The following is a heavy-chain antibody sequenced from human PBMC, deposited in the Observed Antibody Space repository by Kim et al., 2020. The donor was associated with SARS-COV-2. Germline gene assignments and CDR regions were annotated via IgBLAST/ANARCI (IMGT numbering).Heavy chain of an antibody. Sequence: SVPNSRPAFQGHVTISADKSITTAYLQWNSLKASDTAMYYCARRRVYGMDVWGQGTTVTVSS. CDR3: ARRRVYGMDV. V-gene: IGHV5-10-1*01. J-gene: IGHJ6*02. CDR2: SVP.